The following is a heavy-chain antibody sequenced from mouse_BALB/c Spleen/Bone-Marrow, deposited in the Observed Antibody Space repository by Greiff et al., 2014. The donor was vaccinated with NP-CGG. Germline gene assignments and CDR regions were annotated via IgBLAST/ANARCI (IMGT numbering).Heavy chain of an antibody. V-gene: IGHV5-17*02. J-gene: IGHJ4*01. CDR2: ISSGSSTI. D-gene: IGHD2-1*01. Sequence: ESGGGLVQPGGSRKLSCAASGFTFSSFGMHWVRQAPEKGLEWVAYISSGSSTIYYADTVKGRFTISRDNPKNTLFLQMTSLRSEDTAMYYCARSDGNYDYAMDYWGQGTSVTVSS. CDR3: ARSDGNYDYAMDY. CDR1: GFTFSSFG.